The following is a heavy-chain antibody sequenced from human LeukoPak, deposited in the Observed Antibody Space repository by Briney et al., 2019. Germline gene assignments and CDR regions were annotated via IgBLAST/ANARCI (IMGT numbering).Heavy chain of an antibody. J-gene: IGHJ4*02. Sequence: GGSLRLSCAASEVSFSSYAMAWVRLAPGKGLEWVSAITGSGDRTYYADSVKGRFTISRDNSKNTLYLQMNSLRVEDTAIYYCAKDMGIQQWLLPFDYWGQGTLVTVSS. CDR1: EVSFSSYA. CDR3: AKDMGIQQWLLPFDY. D-gene: IGHD6-19*01. V-gene: IGHV3-23*01. CDR2: ITGSGDRT.